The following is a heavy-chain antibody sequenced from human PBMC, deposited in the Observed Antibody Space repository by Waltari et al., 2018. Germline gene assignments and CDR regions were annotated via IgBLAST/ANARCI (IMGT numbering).Heavy chain of an antibody. CDR1: GSTFSRSW. Sequence: EVRLAESGGGLVRPGGSLRLSCVGTGSTFSRSWIHWVRQAPGKGLMWLSRIKGDGTVTFYADSVRGRFIISRDNAKNTAYLQMNSLTDDDTAMYYCARFPYAGSTDGEWGQGTLV. V-gene: IGHV3-74*01. CDR3: ARFPYAGSTDGE. J-gene: IGHJ4*02. CDR2: IKGDGTVT. D-gene: IGHD1-26*01.